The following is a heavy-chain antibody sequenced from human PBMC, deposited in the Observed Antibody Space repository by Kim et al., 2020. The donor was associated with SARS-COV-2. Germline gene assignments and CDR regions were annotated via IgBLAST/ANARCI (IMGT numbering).Heavy chain of an antibody. Sequence: SVKVSCKASGGTFSSYAISWVRQAPGQGLEWMGGIIPIFGTANYAQKFQGRVTITADESTSTAYMELSSLRSEDTAVYYCARDYYGSGSYYSAGYYYGMDVWGQGTTVTVSS. CDR3: ARDYYGSGSYYSAGYYYGMDV. CDR2: IIPIFGTA. D-gene: IGHD3-10*01. CDR1: GGTFSSYA. J-gene: IGHJ6*02. V-gene: IGHV1-69*13.